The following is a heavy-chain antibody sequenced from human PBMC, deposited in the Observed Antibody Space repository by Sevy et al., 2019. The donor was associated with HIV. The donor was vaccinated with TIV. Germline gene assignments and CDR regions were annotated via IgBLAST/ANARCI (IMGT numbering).Heavy chain of an antibody. Sequence: ASVKVSCKASGGTFSSYAISWVRQAPGQGLEWMGGIIPIFGTANYAQKFQGRVTITADESTSTAYMELGSLRSEDTAVYYCARIQTTMVRGVIAQTWGQGTLVTVSS. D-gene: IGHD3-10*01. CDR1: GGTFSSYA. J-gene: IGHJ5*02. CDR2: IIPIFGTA. V-gene: IGHV1-69*13. CDR3: ARIQTTMVRGVIAQT.